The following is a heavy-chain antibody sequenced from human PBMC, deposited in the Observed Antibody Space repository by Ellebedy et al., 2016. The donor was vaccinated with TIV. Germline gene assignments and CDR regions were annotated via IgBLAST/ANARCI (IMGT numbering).Heavy chain of an antibody. J-gene: IGHJ4*02. CDR3: AKGGSDYIWGSYRYFDY. V-gene: IGHV3-23*01. CDR1: GFSFSSYA. D-gene: IGHD3-16*02. Sequence: GGSLRLXXAASGFSFSSYAMSWVRQAPGKGLEWVSAISGSGGSTYYADSVKGRFTISRDNSKNTLYLQMNSLRAEDTAVYYCAKGGSDYIWGSYRYFDYWGQGTLVTVSS. CDR2: ISGSGGST.